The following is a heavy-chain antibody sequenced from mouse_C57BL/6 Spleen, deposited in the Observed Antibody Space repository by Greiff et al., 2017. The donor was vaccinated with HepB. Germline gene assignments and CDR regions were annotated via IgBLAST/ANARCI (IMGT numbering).Heavy chain of an antibody. J-gene: IGHJ4*01. CDR2: INPNNGGT. CDR1: GYTFTDYN. D-gene: IGHD1-1*01. CDR3: ARASYGTYAMDY. Sequence: EVQLVESGPELVKPGASVKIPCKASGYTFTDYNMDWVKQSHGKSLEWIGDINPNNGGTIYNQKFKGKATLTVDKSSSTAYMELRSLTSEDTAVYYCARASYGTYAMDYWGQGTSVTVSS. V-gene: IGHV1-18*01.